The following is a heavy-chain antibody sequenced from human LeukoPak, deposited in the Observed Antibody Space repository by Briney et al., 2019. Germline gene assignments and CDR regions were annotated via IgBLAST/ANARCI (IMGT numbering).Heavy chain of an antibody. CDR2: IYYSGST. Sequence: SETLSLTCTVSGGSISSSSYYWGSIRQPPGKGLEWIGSIYYSGSTYYNPSLNSRVTMSVDTSKNQFSLKLSSVTAADTAVYYCARDVVAAAGTWDYWGQGTLVTVSS. CDR1: GGSISSSSYY. D-gene: IGHD6-13*01. V-gene: IGHV4-39*07. J-gene: IGHJ4*02. CDR3: ARDVVAAAGTWDY.